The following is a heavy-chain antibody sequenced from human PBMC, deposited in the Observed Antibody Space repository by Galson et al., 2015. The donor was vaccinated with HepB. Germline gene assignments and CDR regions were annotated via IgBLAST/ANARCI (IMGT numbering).Heavy chain of an antibody. D-gene: IGHD6-13*01. J-gene: IGHJ6*03. CDR2: IYPAGST. CDR1: GFTVSSNY. Sequence: SLRLSCAASGFTVSSNYMSWVRQAPGKGLEWVSVIYPAGSTFYADSVKRRFTISRDNSKNTLSLQMNSLRAEDTAVYYCAREATAAGWTYMDVWGKGTTVTVSS. CDR3: AREATAAGWTYMDV. V-gene: IGHV3-53*01.